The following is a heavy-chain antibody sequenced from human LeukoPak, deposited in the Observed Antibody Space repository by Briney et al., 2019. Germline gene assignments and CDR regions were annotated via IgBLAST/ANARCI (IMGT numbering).Heavy chain of an antibody. CDR3: AIPWEGVGAASYFDY. J-gene: IGHJ4*02. CDR1: GFTFSSDG. Sequence: GGSLRLSCAASGFTFSSDGMHWVRQAPGKGLEWVAVISYDGSNKYYADSVKGRFTISRDNSKNTLYLQMNSLRAEDTAVYYCAIPWEGVGAASYFDYWGQGTLVTVSS. CDR2: ISYDGSNK. D-gene: IGHD2-15*01. V-gene: IGHV3-30*03.